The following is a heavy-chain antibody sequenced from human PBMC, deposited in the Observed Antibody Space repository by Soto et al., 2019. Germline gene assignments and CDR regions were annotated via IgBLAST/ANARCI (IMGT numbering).Heavy chain of an antibody. Sequence: QPGGSLRLSCAASGFGVSNNYMSWVRQAPGKGLEWVSAINSGGNTYYADSVKGRFTISRDNSKNTLYLQMNALRPEDTAVYFCAKALGDLSPESFDYWGRGTLVTVSS. V-gene: IGHV3-66*01. CDR2: INSGGNT. J-gene: IGHJ4*02. CDR1: GFGVSNNY. D-gene: IGHD3-16*02. CDR3: AKALGDLSPESFDY.